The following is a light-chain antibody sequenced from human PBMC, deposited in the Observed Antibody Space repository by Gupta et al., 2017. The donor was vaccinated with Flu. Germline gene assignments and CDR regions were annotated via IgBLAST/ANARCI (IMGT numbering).Light chain of an antibody. Sequence: DILMTQSPPSLSAFVGDRVTITCRASEDISTFLSWYQQKPGKAPDLIIYSASSLQFGVPSRFTGSGSGTEFALTISSLQPEDVGTYYCQQSYTDPDTFGQGTKLDMK. CDR2: SAS. CDR1: EDISTF. J-gene: IGKJ2*01. CDR3: QQSYTDPDT. V-gene: IGKV1-39*01.